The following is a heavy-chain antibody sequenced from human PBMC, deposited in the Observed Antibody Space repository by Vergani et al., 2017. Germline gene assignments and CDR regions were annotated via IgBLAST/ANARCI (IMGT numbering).Heavy chain of an antibody. CDR3: GRGSDDYN. CDR1: GFTFSSHA. J-gene: IGHJ4*02. D-gene: IGHD4-11*01. V-gene: IGHV3-23*01. CDR2: IKNTGDST. Sequence: EVQLLQSEGAVVQPGGSLRLSCVASGFTFSSHAMSWVRQGRGQGLEWVPIIKNTGDSTHYADSVKGRFTISRDNSKNTLYLQMNSLRVEDTAVYYCGRGSDDYNWGQGTLVTVSS.